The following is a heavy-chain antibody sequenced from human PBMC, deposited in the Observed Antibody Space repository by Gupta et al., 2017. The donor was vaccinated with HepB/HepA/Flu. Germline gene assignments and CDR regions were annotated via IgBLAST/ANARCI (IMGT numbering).Heavy chain of an antibody. CDR1: GFICSDYA. CDR3: AKEPLTTMTIHYFDC. D-gene: IGHD4-17*01. J-gene: IGHJ4*02. CDR2: ISYDGTYQ. V-gene: IGHV3-30-3*01. Sequence: QVQLVESGGGVVQPGWSLRLSCAASGFICSDYAMHWVRQAPGKGLEWVAVISYDGTYQDFADSVKGRFTISRDNSKNTLYLHMNSLRGEDTAVYYCAKEPLTTMTIHYFDCWGQGTLVTVSS.